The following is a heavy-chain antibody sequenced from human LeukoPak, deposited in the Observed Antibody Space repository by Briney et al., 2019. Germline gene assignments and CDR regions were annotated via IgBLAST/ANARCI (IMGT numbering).Heavy chain of an antibody. J-gene: IGHJ4*02. D-gene: IGHD6-19*01. CDR1: GFTFSTYA. V-gene: IGHV3-23*01. Sequence: QPGGSLRLSCAASGFTFSTYAMSWVRQAPGKGLEWVSGISGSGSSTYYADAVKGRFTIPRDNSKNTLYLQMTSLRTEDTAVYYCAKDIRSTGWYKDSWGQGTLVTVSS. CDR2: ISGSGSST. CDR3: AKDIRSTGWYKDS.